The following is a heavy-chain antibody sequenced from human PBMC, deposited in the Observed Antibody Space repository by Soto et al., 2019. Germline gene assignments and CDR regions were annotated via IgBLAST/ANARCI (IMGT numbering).Heavy chain of an antibody. V-gene: IGHV3-48*02. D-gene: IGHD3-9*01. CDR3: ARGNILTGSPFDY. CDR2: ISSSSSTI. CDR1: GFTFSSYS. Sequence: EVQLVESGGGLVQPGGSLRLSCAASGFTFSSYSMNWVRQAPGKGLEWVSYISSSSSTIYYADSVKGRFTISRDNAKNSQYLQMNSLRDEDTAEYYCARGNILTGSPFDYWGQGTLVTVSS. J-gene: IGHJ4*02.